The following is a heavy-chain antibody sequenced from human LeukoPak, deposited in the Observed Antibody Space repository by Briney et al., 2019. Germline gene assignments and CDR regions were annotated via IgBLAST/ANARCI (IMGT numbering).Heavy chain of an antibody. CDR1: GYTFTSYA. D-gene: IGHD2-2*01. CDR3: ARADIVVVPAPGDY. J-gene: IGHJ4*02. CDR2: INAGNGNT. Sequence: ASVKVSCKASGYTFTSYAMHWVRQAPGQRLEWMGWINAGNGNTKYSQKFQGRVTITRDTSASTSYMELSRLRSEETAVYYCARADIVVVPAPGDYWGQGTLVTVSS. V-gene: IGHV1-3*01.